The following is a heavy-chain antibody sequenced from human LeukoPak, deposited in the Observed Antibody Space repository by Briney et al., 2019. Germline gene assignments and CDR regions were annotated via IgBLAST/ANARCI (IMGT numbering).Heavy chain of an antibody. D-gene: IGHD4-23*01. CDR2: IIPIFGIA. Sequence: ASVKVSCKASGGTFSSYAISWVRQAPGQGLEWMGRIIPIFGIANYAQKFQGRVTITADKSTSTAYMELSSLRSEDTAVCYCAREVVTPGWFDPWGQGTLVTVSS. CDR1: GGTFSSYA. CDR3: AREVVTPGWFDP. J-gene: IGHJ5*02. V-gene: IGHV1-69*04.